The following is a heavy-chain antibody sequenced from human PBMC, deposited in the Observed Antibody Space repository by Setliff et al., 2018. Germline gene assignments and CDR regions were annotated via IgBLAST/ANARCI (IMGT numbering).Heavy chain of an antibody. J-gene: IGHJ4*02. D-gene: IGHD3-10*01. V-gene: IGHV3-7*01. CDR2: INTPGSVK. CDR3: FGAGTCSY. CDR1: GLSYTNDG. Sequence: GGSLRLSCTASGLSYTNDGVSWVRQAPGKGLEWLASINTPGSVKYYADSVKGRFTISRDNAKNSLYLQMNNLRTEDTAVYYCFGAGTCSYWGQGTMVTVPS.